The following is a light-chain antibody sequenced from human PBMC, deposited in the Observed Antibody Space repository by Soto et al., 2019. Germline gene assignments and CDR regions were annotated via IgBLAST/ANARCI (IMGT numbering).Light chain of an antibody. J-gene: IGLJ1*01. CDR3: ATWDDSLDVHV. Sequence: QCLLTQAPSASGTPGQTITISCSGGISNIGTNTANWYEHLPGTAPRLHIYGNNQRPSGVPDRFSGSKSGTSASLAISGLQSEDEGHYYCATWDDSLDVHVFGTGTKVTVL. CDR2: GNN. V-gene: IGLV1-44*01. CDR1: ISNIGTNT.